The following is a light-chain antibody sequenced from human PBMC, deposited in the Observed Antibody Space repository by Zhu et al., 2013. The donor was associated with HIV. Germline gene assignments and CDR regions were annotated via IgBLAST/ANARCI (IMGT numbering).Light chain of an antibody. V-gene: IGLV2-8*01. CDR1: SGDVGGYNY. Sequence: QSALTQPPSASGSPGESVTISCTGTSGDVGGYNYVSWYQQHPGKAPKLMLYEVSKRPSGVPDRFSGSKSGNMASLTVSGLQAEDEADYYCSSYAGSQGVFGTGTKVTVL. J-gene: IGLJ1*01. CDR3: SSYAGSQGV. CDR2: EVS.